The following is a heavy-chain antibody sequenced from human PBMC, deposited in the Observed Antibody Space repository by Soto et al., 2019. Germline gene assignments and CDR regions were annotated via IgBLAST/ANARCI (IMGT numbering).Heavy chain of an antibody. V-gene: IGHV1-24*01. Sequence: ASVKVSCKVSGYTLTELSMHWVRQAPGKRLEWMRGFDPEDGKTIYAQKFQERVTMTEDTSTDTAYMELSSLRSEDTAVYYCNYADYYYYMDVWGKGTTVTVSS. J-gene: IGHJ6*03. CDR1: GYTLTELS. D-gene: IGHD1-7*01. CDR3: NYADYYYYMDV. CDR2: FDPEDGKT.